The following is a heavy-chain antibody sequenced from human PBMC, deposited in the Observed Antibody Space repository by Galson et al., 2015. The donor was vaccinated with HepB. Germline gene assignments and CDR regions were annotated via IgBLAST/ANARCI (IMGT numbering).Heavy chain of an antibody. CDR2: ISSNGGST. J-gene: IGHJ3*02. Sequence: SLRLSCAASGFTFSSYAMHWVRQAPGKGLEYVSAISSNGGSTYYADSVKGGFTISRDNSKNTLYLQMSSLRAEDTAVYYCVKGYYYDSSGYYNDAFDIWGQGTMVTVSS. V-gene: IGHV3-64D*09. CDR1: GFTFSSYA. CDR3: VKGYYYDSSGYYNDAFDI. D-gene: IGHD3-22*01.